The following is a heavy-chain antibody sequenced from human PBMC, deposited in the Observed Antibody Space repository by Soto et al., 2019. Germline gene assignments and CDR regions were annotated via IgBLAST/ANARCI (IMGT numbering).Heavy chain of an antibody. V-gene: IGHV1-69*13. Sequence: SVKVSCKASGGTFSSYAISWVRQAPGQGLEWMGGIIPIFGTANYAQKFQGRVTITADESTSTAYMELSSLRSEDTAVYYCAREYCSSTSCPSPGHYWGQGXLVTVYS. J-gene: IGHJ4*02. D-gene: IGHD2-2*01. CDR1: GGTFSSYA. CDR3: AREYCSSTSCPSPGHY. CDR2: IIPIFGTA.